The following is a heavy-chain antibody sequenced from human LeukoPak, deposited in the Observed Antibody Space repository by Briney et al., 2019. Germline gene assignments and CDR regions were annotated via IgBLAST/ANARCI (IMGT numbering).Heavy chain of an antibody. CDR1: GGSISSYY. V-gene: IGHV4-59*08. Sequence: SETLSLTFTVSGGSISSYYWSWIRQPPWKGLEWIGYIYYSGSTNYNPSLKSRVTISVDTSKNQFSLKLSSVTAADTAVYYCARLSPGSLDMFDYWGQGTLVTVSS. CDR2: IYYSGST. CDR3: ARLSPGSLDMFDY. J-gene: IGHJ4*02. D-gene: IGHD3/OR15-3a*01.